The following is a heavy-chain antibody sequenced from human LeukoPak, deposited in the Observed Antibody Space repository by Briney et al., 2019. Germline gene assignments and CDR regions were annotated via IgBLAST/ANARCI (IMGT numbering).Heavy chain of an antibody. CDR3: ARDVVPAASPPYNWFDP. V-gene: IGHV3-11*01. Sequence: GGSLRLSCAASGFTFSDYYMSWIRQAPGKGLEWVSYISSSGSTIYYADSVKGRFTISRYNAKNSLYLQMNSLRAEDTAVYYCARDVVPAASPPYNWFDPWGQGTLVTVSS. CDR1: GFTFSDYY. J-gene: IGHJ5*02. CDR2: ISSSGSTI. D-gene: IGHD2-2*01.